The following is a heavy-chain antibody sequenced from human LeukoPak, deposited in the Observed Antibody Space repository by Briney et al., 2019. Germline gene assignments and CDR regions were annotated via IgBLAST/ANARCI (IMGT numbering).Heavy chain of an antibody. V-gene: IGHV4-31*03. J-gene: IGHJ3*02. CDR3: ARMGAWPLQAFDI. D-gene: IGHD3-16*01. CDR2: IYYSGST. CDR1: GGSISSGGYY. Sequence: SETLSLTCTVSGGSISSGGYYWSWLRQHPGTGLEWIGYIYYSGSTYYNPSLKSRVTISVDTSKNQFSLKLSSVTAADTAVYYCARMGAWPLQAFDIWGQGTMVTVPS.